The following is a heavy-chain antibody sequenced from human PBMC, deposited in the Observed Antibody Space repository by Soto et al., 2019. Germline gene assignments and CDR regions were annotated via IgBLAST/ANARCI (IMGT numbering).Heavy chain of an antibody. V-gene: IGHV3-66*01. Sequence: GGSLRLSCAASGFTVSSNYMRWVRQAPGKGLEWVSVIYSGGSTYYADSVKGRFTISRDNSKNTLYLQMNSLRAEDTAVYYCARDSYYDYVWGSYRYTAHYYYGMDVWGQGTTVTVSS. D-gene: IGHD3-16*02. CDR2: IYSGGST. J-gene: IGHJ6*02. CDR3: ARDSYYDYVWGSYRYTAHYYYGMDV. CDR1: GFTVSSNY.